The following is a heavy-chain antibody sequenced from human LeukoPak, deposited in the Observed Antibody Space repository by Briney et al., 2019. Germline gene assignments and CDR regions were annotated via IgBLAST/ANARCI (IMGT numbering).Heavy chain of an antibody. CDR2: MNPNSGNT. V-gene: IGHV1-8*03. J-gene: IGHJ4*02. D-gene: IGHD5-24*01. Sequence: ASVKVSRKASGYTFTSYDINWVRQAPGQGLEWMGWMNPNSGNTGYAQKFQGRVTITRNTSISTAYMELSSLRSEDTAVYYCARGGRDGYNYGDYFDYWGQGTLVTVSS. CDR3: ARGGRDGYNYGDYFDY. CDR1: GYTFTSYD.